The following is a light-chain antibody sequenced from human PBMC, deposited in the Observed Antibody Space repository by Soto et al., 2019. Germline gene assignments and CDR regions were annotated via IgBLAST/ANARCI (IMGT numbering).Light chain of an antibody. CDR3: QHRDT. CDR2: KAS. V-gene: IGKV1-5*03. J-gene: IGKJ2*01. CDR1: QSISSW. Sequence: DIQMTQSPSTLSASVGDRVTITCRASQSISSWLAWYQQKPGKAPKLLIYKASSLKSGVPSRFSGSGSGTEFTLTISSLQPDDFATYYCQHRDTFGKGTKLEIK.